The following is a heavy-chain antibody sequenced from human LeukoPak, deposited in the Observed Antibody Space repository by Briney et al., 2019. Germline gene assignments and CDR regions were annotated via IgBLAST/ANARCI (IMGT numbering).Heavy chain of an antibody. CDR3: ATDLDNWNPGSYWYFDL. Sequence: ASVKVSCKVSGYTLTELSMHWVRQAPGKGLEWMGGFDPEDGETIYAQKFQGRVTMTEDTSTDTAYMELSSLRSEDTAVYYCATDLDNWNPGSYWYFDLWGRGTLVTVSS. CDR2: FDPEDGET. D-gene: IGHD1-20*01. J-gene: IGHJ2*01. V-gene: IGHV1-24*01. CDR1: GYTLTELS.